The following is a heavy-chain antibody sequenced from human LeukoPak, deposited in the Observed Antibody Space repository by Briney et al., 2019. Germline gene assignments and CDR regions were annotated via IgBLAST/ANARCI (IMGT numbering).Heavy chain of an antibody. D-gene: IGHD4-23*01. Sequence: SETLSLTCAVYGGSFSGYYWSWIRQPPGKGLEWIGEINHSGSTNYNPSLKSRVTISVDTSKNQFSLKLSSVTAADTAVYYCARWVWNKYYGGNSGDAFDIWGQGTMVTVSS. CDR3: ARWVWNKYYGGNSGDAFDI. CDR1: GGSFSGYY. J-gene: IGHJ3*02. V-gene: IGHV4-34*01. CDR2: INHSGST.